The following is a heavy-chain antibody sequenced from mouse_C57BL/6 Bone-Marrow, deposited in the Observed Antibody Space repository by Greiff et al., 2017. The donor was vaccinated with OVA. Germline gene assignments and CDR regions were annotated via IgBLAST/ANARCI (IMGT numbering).Heavy chain of an antibody. V-gene: IGHV1-15*01. CDR1: GYTFTDYE. Sequence: VQLVESGAELVRPGASVTLSCKASGYTFTDYEMHWVKQTPVHGLEWIGAIDPETGGTAYNQKFKGKAILTADKSSSTAYMELRSLTSEDSAVYYCTRDYDYGLYYAMDYWGQGTSVTVSS. D-gene: IGHD2-4*01. J-gene: IGHJ4*01. CDR3: TRDYDYGLYYAMDY. CDR2: IDPETGGT.